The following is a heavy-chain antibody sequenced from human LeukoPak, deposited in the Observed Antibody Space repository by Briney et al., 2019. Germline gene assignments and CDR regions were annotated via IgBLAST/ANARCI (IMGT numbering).Heavy chain of an antibody. CDR1: GFTFNNNG. CDR3: AKEIRPNDY. D-gene: IGHD5-24*01. CDR2: IFASSTRT. V-gene: IGHV3-23*05. J-gene: IGHJ4*02. Sequence: PGGSLRLSCAVSGFTFNNNGMTWVRQAPGKGLEWVSSIFASSTRTTYADSVKGRFTISRDNSKNTLYLQMNSLRVEDTAVYYCAKEIRPNDYWGQGTRVTVSS.